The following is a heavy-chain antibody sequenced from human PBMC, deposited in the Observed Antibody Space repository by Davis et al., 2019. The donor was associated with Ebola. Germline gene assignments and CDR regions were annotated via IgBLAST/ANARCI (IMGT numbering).Heavy chain of an antibody. J-gene: IGHJ4*02. CDR2: IYHSGST. CDR1: GYSISSGYY. V-gene: IGHV4-38-2*01. Sequence: PSETLSLTCAVSGYSISSGYYWGWIRQPPGKGLEWIGSIYHSGSTYYNPSLKSRVPISVDTSKNQFSLKLSSVTAADTAVYYCARVRIVGATPDYWGQGTLVTVSS. D-gene: IGHD1-26*01. CDR3: ARVRIVGATPDY.